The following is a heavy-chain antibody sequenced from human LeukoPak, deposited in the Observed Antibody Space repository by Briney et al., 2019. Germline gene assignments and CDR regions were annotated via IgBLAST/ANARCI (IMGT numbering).Heavy chain of an antibody. Sequence: SETLSLTCAVSGGSISSGGYSWSWIRQPPGKGLEWIGYIYHSGSTYYNPSLKSRVTISVDRSKNQFSLKLSSVTAADTAVYYCASGAGALDIWGRGTMVTVSS. V-gene: IGHV4-30-2*01. CDR3: ASGAGALDI. CDR1: GGSISSGGYS. CDR2: IYHSGST. D-gene: IGHD3-10*01. J-gene: IGHJ3*02.